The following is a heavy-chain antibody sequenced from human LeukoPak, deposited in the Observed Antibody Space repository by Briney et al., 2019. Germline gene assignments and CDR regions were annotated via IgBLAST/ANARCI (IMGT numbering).Heavy chain of an antibody. CDR3: ARGPLRSGCYRPNWFDP. D-gene: IGHD3-3*01. CDR2: INHSGST. V-gene: IGHV4-34*01. Sequence: PSETLSLTCAVYGGSFSGYYWSWIRQPPGKGLEWIGEINHSGSTNYNPSLKSRVTISVDTSKNQFSLNLSSVTAADTAVYYCARGPLRSGCYRPNWFDPWGQGTLVTVSS. J-gene: IGHJ5*02. CDR1: GGSFSGYY.